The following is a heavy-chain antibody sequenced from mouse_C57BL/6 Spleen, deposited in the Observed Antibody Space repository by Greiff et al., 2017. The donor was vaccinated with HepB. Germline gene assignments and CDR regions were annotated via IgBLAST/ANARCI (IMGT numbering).Heavy chain of an antibody. CDR3: ARENDGYYVGFAY. CDR1: GFTFSSYA. V-gene: IGHV5-4*01. CDR2: ISDGGSYT. Sequence: EVHLVESGGGLVKPGGSLKLSCAASGFTFSSYAMSWVRQTPEKRLEWVATISDGGSYTYYPDNVKGRFTISRDNAKNNLYLQMSHLKSEDTAMYYCARENDGYYVGFAYWGQGTLVTVSA. D-gene: IGHD2-3*01. J-gene: IGHJ3*01.